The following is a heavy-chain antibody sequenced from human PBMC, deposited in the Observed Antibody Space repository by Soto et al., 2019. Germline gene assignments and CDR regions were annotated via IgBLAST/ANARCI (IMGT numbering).Heavy chain of an antibody. CDR2: IYYRGST. J-gene: IGHJ4*02. CDR1: VGPISSYY. D-gene: IGHD3-10*01. V-gene: IGHV4-59*12. CDR3: ARGRGVLLWFGECHTQAY. Sequence: SETLSLTCSAFVGPISSYYWSWIRQPPGKGLEWIAYIYYRGSTPYNPPLTSRVTISIDTTTNQISLKLSSLTAADTAVYYCARGRGVLLWFGECHTQAYWGQGTLVTVSS.